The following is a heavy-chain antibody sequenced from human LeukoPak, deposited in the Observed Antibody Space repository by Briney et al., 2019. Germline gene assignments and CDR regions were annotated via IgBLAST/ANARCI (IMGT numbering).Heavy chain of an antibody. Sequence: GGSLRLSCAASGFTFGDYYMNWIRQAPGKGLEWVSYITTSGATTRYADSVKGRFTISGDDAKNSLYLQMNSLRAEDTAMYYCARVTTGAAEWGQGTLVTVSS. CDR2: ITTSGATT. D-gene: IGHD1-1*01. V-gene: IGHV3-11*01. CDR1: GFTFGDYY. J-gene: IGHJ4*02. CDR3: ARVTTGAAE.